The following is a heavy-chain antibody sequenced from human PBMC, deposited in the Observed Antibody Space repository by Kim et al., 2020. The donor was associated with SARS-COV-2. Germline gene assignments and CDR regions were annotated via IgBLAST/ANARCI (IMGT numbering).Heavy chain of an antibody. V-gene: IGHV3-23*01. CDR3: AKDYGDLPLRWYWYFDL. J-gene: IGHJ2*01. D-gene: IGHD4-17*01. Sequence: GGSLRLSCAASGFTFSSYAMSWVRQAPGKGLEWVSAISGSGGSTYYADSVKGRFTISRDNSKNTLYLQMNSLRAEDTAVYYCAKDYGDLPLRWYWYFDLWGRGTLVTVSS. CDR1: GFTFSSYA. CDR2: ISGSGGST.